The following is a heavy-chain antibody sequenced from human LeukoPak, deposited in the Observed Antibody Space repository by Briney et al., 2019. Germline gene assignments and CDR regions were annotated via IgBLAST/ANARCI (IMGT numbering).Heavy chain of an antibody. V-gene: IGHV4-4*07. CDR1: GGSISSYY. CDR3: ARGGGDYYYYMDV. CDR2: IYTSGST. Sequence: SETLSLTCTVSGGSISSYYWSWIRQPAGKGPEWIGRIYTSGSTNYNPSLKSRVTISVDTSKNQFSLKLTSVTAANTAVYYCARGGGDYYYYMDVWGKGTTVTVSS. D-gene: IGHD3-16*01. J-gene: IGHJ6*03.